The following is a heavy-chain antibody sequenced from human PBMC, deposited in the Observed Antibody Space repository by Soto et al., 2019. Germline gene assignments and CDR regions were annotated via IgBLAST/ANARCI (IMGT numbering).Heavy chain of an antibody. D-gene: IGHD2-21*01. V-gene: IGHV3-30-3*01. J-gene: IGHJ5*02. CDR1: GFTFSSYA. Sequence: PGGSLRLSCAASGFTFSSYAMHWVRQAPGKGLEWVAVISYDGSNKYYADSVRGRFTISRDNSKNTLYLQMNSLRAEDTAVYYCASYGSIATSWGQGTLVTVSS. CDR2: ISYDGSNK. CDR3: ASYGSIATS.